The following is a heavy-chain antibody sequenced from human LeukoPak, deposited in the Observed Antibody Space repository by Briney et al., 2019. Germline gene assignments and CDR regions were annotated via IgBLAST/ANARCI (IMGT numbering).Heavy chain of an antibody. CDR2: IKQDGSEK. J-gene: IGHJ6*03. CDR1: GFTFSSYW. CDR3: ARVQREYDSSGYYRRYYYYMDV. D-gene: IGHD3-22*01. Sequence: GGSLRLSCAASGFTFSSYWMSWVRQAPGKGLEWVANIKQDGSEKYYVDSVKGRFTISRDNAKNSLYLQMNRLRAEDTAVYYCARVQREYDSSGYYRRYYYYMDVWGKGTTVTVSS. V-gene: IGHV3-7*01.